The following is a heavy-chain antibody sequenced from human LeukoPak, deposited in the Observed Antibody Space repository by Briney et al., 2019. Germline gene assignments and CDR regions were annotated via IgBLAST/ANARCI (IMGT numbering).Heavy chain of an antibody. Sequence: KPGESLKISCKGSGYSFTSNWIGWVRQMPGKGLAWMGIISPGDSHTRYSPSFQGQVTISADKSISTAYLQWSSLQASDTAMYFCARLISGSYGDAFDIWGQGTMVTVSS. CDR2: ISPGDSHT. J-gene: IGHJ3*02. CDR1: GYSFTSNW. CDR3: ARLISGSYGDAFDI. D-gene: IGHD1-26*01. V-gene: IGHV5-51*01.